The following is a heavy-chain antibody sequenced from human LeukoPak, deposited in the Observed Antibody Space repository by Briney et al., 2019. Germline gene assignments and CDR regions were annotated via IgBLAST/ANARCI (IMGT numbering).Heavy chain of an antibody. D-gene: IGHD1-26*01. CDR3: ASGVIVGATTWLDY. CDR2: IHYSGST. V-gene: IGHV4-59*01. J-gene: IGHJ4*02. CDR1: GGSISSYY. Sequence: SETLSLTCTVSGGSISSYYWSWIRQPPGKGLEWIGYIHYSGSTNYNPSLESRVTISVDTSKNQFSLRLSSVTAADTAVYYCASGVIVGATTWLDYWGQGTLVTVSS.